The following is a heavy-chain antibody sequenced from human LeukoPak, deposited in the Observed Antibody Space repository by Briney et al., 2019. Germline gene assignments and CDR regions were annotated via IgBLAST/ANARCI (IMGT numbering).Heavy chain of an antibody. V-gene: IGHV4-34*01. CDR2: INHSGGT. CDR3: ARVVAGTYYYYYMDV. CDR1: GGSFSGYY. J-gene: IGHJ6*03. D-gene: IGHD6-19*01. Sequence: SETLSFTCAVYGGSFSGYYWSWIRQPPGKGLEWIGEINHSGGTNYNPSLKSRVTISVDTSKNQFSLKLSSVTAADTAVYYCARVVAGTYYYYYMDVWGKGTTVTVSS.